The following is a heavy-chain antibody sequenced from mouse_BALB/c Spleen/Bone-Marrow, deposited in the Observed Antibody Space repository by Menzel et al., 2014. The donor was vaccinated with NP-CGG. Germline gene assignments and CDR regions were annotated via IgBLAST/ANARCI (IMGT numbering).Heavy chain of an antibody. CDR1: GFNIKDTY. D-gene: IGHD1-1*01. Sequence: EVKLVESGAELVKPGASVKLSYTASGFNIKDTYIHWVKQRPEQGLEWIGGIDPANGNTKYDPKFQGKATIAADTSSNTAYLQLSSLTSEDTAVYYCARDYGRTAWVAYWGQGTLVTVSA. CDR2: IDPANGNT. J-gene: IGHJ3*01. CDR3: ARDYGRTAWVAY. V-gene: IGHV14-3*02.